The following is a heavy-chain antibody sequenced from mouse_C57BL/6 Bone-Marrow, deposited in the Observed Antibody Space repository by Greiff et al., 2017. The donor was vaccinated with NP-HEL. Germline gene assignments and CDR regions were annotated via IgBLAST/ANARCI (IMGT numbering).Heavy chain of an antibody. CDR1: GYSITSGYY. V-gene: IGHV3-6*01. CDR3: ARKSRDMDY. CDR2: ISYDGSN. D-gene: IGHD1-1*01. J-gene: IGHJ4*01. Sequence: EVHLVESGPGLVKPSQSLSLTCSVTGYSITSGYYWNWIRQFPGNKLEWMGYISYDGSNNYNPSLKNRISITRDTSKNQFFLKLNSVTTEDTATYYCARKSRDMDYWGQGTSVTVSS.